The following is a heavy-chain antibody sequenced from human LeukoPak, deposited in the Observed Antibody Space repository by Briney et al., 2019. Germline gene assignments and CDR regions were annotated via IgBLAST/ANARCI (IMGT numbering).Heavy chain of an antibody. V-gene: IGHV3-48*03. J-gene: IGHJ4*02. CDR3: ARGLLLRDYYFDY. Sequence: GGPLRLSCAASGFTFSSYEMNWVRQAPGRGLEWVSYISSSGSTIYYADSVKGRFTISRDNAKNSLYLQMNSLRAEDTAVYYCARGLLLRDYYFDYWGQGALVTVSS. CDR2: ISSSGSTI. CDR1: GFTFSSYE. D-gene: IGHD2-21*02.